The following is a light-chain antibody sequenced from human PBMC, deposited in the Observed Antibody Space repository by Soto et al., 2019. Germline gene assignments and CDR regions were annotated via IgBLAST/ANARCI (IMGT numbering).Light chain of an antibody. Sequence: LTQSPGTLSLSPGERATLSCRASQGVTPAYLAWYQQKPGKAPELLIYTSSPLQGGVPSKFFGSGSGTDFTLTINALQPEDFATYFCQHFQSYPPLFTFGPGTKISIK. CDR3: QHFQSYPPLFT. CDR1: QGVTPAY. CDR2: TSS. V-gene: IGKV1-9*01. J-gene: IGKJ3*01.